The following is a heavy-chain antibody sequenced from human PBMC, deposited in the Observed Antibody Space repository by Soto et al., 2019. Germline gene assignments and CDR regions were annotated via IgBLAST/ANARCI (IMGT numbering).Heavy chain of an antibody. D-gene: IGHD3-9*01. CDR2: ISAYNGNT. V-gene: IGHV1-18*01. J-gene: IGHJ4*02. CDR3: ARVYDFLTGPYYFDY. CDR1: GYTFTSYG. Sequence: ASVKVSCKTSGYTFTSYGISWVRQAPGQGLEWMGWISAYNGNTNYAQKLQGRVTMTTDTSTSTAYMELRSLRSDDTAVYYCARVYDFLTGPYYFDYWGQGTLVTVSS.